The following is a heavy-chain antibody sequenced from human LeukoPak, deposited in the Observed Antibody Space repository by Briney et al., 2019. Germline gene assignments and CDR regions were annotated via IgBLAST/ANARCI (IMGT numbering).Heavy chain of an antibody. J-gene: IGHJ4*02. CDR3: VKVTAAGFVDH. CDR1: GFTFDDYA. Sequence: GRSLRLSRAASGFTFDDYAMHWVRQAPGKGLEWVSGIGWNSGGIVYADSVKGRFTISRDNAKNSLYLQMNSLGAEDTALYYCVKVTAAGFVDHWGQGTLVTVSS. CDR2: IGWNSGGI. V-gene: IGHV3-9*01. D-gene: IGHD6-13*01.